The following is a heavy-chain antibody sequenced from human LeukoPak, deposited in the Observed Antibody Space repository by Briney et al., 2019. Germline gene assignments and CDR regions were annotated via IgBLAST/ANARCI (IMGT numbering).Heavy chain of an antibody. CDR2: IWYDGSNK. V-gene: IGHV3-33*01. CDR1: GFSFSSYG. J-gene: IGHJ4*02. CDR3: ARDRYDILTGYYMYFDY. Sequence: GGSLRLSCAAFGFSFSSYGMHWVRQAPGKGLEWVAVIWYDGSNKYYADSVKGRFTISRDNSKNTLFLQMNSLRAEDTAVYYCARDRYDILTGYYMYFDYWGQGSLVTVSS. D-gene: IGHD3-9*01.